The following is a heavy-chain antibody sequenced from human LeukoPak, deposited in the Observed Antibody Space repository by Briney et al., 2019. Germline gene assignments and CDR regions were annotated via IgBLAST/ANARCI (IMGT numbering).Heavy chain of an antibody. CDR1: GYTFTSYY. Sequence: ASVKVSCKASGYTFTSYYMHWVRQAPGQGLEWMGIINPSGGSTSYAQKFQGRVTMTRDTSTSTVYMELSSLRSEDTAVYYCARKYYDILTGYSWGYFDYWGQGTLVTVSS. CDR2: INPSGGST. V-gene: IGHV1-46*01. D-gene: IGHD3-9*01. CDR3: ARKYYDILTGYSWGYFDY. J-gene: IGHJ4*02.